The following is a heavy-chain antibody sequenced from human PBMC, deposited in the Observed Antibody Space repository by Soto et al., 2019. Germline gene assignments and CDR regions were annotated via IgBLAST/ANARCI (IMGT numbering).Heavy chain of an antibody. J-gene: IGHJ6*02. Sequence: ASVKVSCKASGYTFTSYGISWVRQAPGQGLEWMGWISAYSGNTNYAQKLQGRVTMTTDTSTSTAYMELRSLRSDDTAVYYCARSLSQLWLRESLLVYYGMDVWGQGTTVTVSS. CDR3: ARSLSQLWLRESLLVYYGMDV. V-gene: IGHV1-18*01. D-gene: IGHD5-18*01. CDR2: ISAYSGNT. CDR1: GYTFTSYG.